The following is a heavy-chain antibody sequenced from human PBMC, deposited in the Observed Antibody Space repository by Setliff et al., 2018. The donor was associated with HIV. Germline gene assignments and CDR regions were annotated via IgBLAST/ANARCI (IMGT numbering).Heavy chain of an antibody. V-gene: IGHV4-4*02. D-gene: IGHD3-3*01. Sequence: SETLSLTCAVSGGSISSSNWWSWVRQSPGKGLEWIGEIYHSGSTNYNPSLKSRVIISVDKSKNQFSLNLTSVTAADTAVYYCARSKTFYDFWGGYYTHGAFKIWGLGTMVTVSS. CDR1: GGSISSSNW. CDR2: IYHSGST. J-gene: IGHJ3*02. CDR3: ARSKTFYDFWGGYYTHGAFKI.